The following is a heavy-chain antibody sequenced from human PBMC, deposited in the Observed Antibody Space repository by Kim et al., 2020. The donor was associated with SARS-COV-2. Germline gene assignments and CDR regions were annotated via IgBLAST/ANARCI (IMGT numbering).Heavy chain of an antibody. V-gene: IGHV3-23*01. CDR3: AKPPTGGVAVAES. CDR2: ITDSGGTT. Sequence: GGSLRLSCAASGFTFSNYGMSWVRQAPGKGLEWVSGITDSGGTTYYVDSVKGRFSISRDNSKNTLYLQMNSLRAEDTALYYCAKPPTGGVAVAESWGQGTLVTVSS. CDR1: GFTFSNYG. J-gene: IGHJ4*02. D-gene: IGHD6-13*01.